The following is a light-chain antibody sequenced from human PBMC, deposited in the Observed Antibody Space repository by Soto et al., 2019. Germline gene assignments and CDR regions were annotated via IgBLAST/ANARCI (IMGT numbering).Light chain of an antibody. CDR3: HQYNVRLLT. J-gene: IGKJ1*01. V-gene: IGKV3-15*01. Sequence: IVMTQSPATLSMSPGDRATLSCRASLNVATNMAWYQQKRGQPPRLLIYGAFIRPAGFPARFSGSGSGPEFTLTIDSLQSDDFAVYSCHQYNVRLLTFGRGTRVE. CDR1: LNVATN. CDR2: GAF.